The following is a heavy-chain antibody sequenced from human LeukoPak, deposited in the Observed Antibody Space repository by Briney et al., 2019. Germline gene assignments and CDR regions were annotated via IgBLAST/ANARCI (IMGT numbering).Heavy chain of an antibody. V-gene: IGHV3-73*01. CDR2: IRSKANSYAT. CDR3: TSDDIVVIPAATARGYSYGYVVY. J-gene: IGHJ4*02. D-gene: IGHD2-2*01. Sequence: GGSPRLSCAASGFTFSGSAMHWVRQASGKGLEWVGRIRSKANSYATAYAASVKGRFTISRDDSKNTAYLQMNSLKTEDTAVYYCTSDDIVVIPAATARGYSYGYVVYWGQGTLVTVSS. CDR1: GFTFSGSA.